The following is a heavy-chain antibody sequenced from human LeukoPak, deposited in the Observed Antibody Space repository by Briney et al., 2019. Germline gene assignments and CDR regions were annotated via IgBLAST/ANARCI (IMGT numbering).Heavy chain of an antibody. V-gene: IGHV3-21*01. Sequence: PGGSLRLSCAASGFTFSSYSMNWVRQAPGKGLQWVSSISSSSSYIYYADSVKGRFTISRDNAENSLYLQMNSLRAEDTAVYYCARDYYGSGEYNWFDPWGQGTLVTVSS. J-gene: IGHJ5*02. CDR3: ARDYYGSGEYNWFDP. CDR2: ISSSSSYI. D-gene: IGHD3-10*01. CDR1: GFTFSSYS.